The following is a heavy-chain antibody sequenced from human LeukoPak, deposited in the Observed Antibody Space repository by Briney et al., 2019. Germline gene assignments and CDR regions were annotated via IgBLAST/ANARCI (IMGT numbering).Heavy chain of an antibody. CDR2: ISAYNGNT. D-gene: IGHD3-10*01. Sequence: ASVKVSCKASGYTFTGYYMHWVRQAPGQGLEWMGWISAYNGNTNYAQKLQGRVTMTTDTSTSTAYMEPRSLRSDDTAVYYCARVPLRPLLWFGEFDTYYFDYWGQGTLVTVSS. V-gene: IGHV1-18*04. CDR1: GYTFTGYY. J-gene: IGHJ4*02. CDR3: ARVPLRPLLWFGEFDTYYFDY.